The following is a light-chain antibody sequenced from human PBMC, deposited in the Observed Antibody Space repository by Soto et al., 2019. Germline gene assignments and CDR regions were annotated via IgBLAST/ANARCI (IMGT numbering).Light chain of an antibody. Sequence: EIVMTQSPATLSVSPGERATLSCRASQSISSKLGWYQQRPCQAPRLLIYGASTRATGIPATFSGSGSWTEFNPAISCLQSEDSPVYYCQQYNSWTSITFGHGTRLDIK. CDR1: QSISSK. V-gene: IGKV3-15*01. CDR3: QQYNSWTSIT. CDR2: GAS. J-gene: IGKJ5*01.